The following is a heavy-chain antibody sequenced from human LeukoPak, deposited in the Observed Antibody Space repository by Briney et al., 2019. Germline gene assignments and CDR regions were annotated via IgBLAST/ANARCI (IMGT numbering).Heavy chain of an antibody. CDR1: GGTFSSYA. V-gene: IGHV1-69*01. J-gene: IGHJ4*02. D-gene: IGHD4-17*01. CDR3: ARGGLRGPWWY. Sequence: SVTVSCKASGGTFSSYAISWVRQAPGQGPEWMGGIIPIFGTANYAQKFQGRVTITADESTSTAYMELSSLRSEDTAVYYCARGGLRGPWWYWGQGTLVTVSS. CDR2: IIPIFGTA.